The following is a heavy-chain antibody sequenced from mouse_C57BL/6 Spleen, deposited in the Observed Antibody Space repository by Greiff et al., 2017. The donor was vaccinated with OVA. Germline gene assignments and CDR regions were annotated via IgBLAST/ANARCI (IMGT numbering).Heavy chain of an antibody. CDR1: GYSFTDYN. Sequence: VHVKQSGPELVKPGASVKISCKASGYSFTDYNMNWVKQSNGKSLEWIGVINPNYGTTSYNQKFKGKATLTVDQSSSTAYMQLNSLTSEDSAVYYCARLGTAQATFAYWGQGTLVTVSA. J-gene: IGHJ3*01. CDR3: ARLGTAQATFAY. D-gene: IGHD3-2*02. V-gene: IGHV1-39*01. CDR2: INPNYGTT.